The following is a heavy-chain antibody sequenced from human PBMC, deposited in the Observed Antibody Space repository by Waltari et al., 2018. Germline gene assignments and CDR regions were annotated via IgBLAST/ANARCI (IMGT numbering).Heavy chain of an antibody. D-gene: IGHD3-3*01. V-gene: IGHV3-9*01. J-gene: IGHJ4*02. CDR1: GFIFELSG. CDR3: VRDAFGNTIGGVFDY. Sequence: VQLVESGGGLVQPGKTLRLSCVSSGFIFELSGLHWVRQVPGKGLEWLSGISWNSNNIVYADSVKGRFTISRDNAENSLYLLMNNLRSDDTALYYCVRDAFGNTIGGVFDYWGQGTLLTVSS. CDR2: ISWNSNNI.